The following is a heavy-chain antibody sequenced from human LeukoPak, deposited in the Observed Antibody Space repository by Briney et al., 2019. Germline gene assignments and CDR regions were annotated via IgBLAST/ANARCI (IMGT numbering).Heavy chain of an antibody. CDR3: AREKVYYDFWSGYSWHDAFDI. D-gene: IGHD3-3*01. V-gene: IGHV4-59*01. CDR1: GGSISSYY. Sequence: PSETLSLTCTVSGGSISSYYWSWLRQPPGKGLEWIGYIYYSGSTNYNPSLKSRVTISVDTSKNQFSLKLSSVTAADTAVYYCAREKVYYDFWSGYSWHDAFDIWGQGTMVTVSS. CDR2: IYYSGST. J-gene: IGHJ3*02.